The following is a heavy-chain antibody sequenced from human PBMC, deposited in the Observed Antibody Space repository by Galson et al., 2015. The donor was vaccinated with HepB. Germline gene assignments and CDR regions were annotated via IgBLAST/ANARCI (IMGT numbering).Heavy chain of an antibody. Sequence: SLRLSCAASGFTFSNYNMNWVRQTPGKGLEWVSYISGSSSLTHYADSVKGRFTISRDNAKNSLFLQMNSLRDEDTAVYYCARHGFEYWGQGTLVTVSS. CDR3: ARHGFEY. CDR1: GFTFSNYN. J-gene: IGHJ4*02. D-gene: IGHD4-17*01. V-gene: IGHV3-48*02. CDR2: ISGSSSLT.